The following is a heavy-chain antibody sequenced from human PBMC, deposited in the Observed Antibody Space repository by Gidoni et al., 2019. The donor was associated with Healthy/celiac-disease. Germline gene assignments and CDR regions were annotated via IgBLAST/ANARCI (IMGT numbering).Heavy chain of an antibody. CDR1: GLTCSSYA. CDR2: ISGSGGNT. Sequence: EVQLLESGGGVVQPGGSLRLSCAAYGLTCSSYAMGWVRQAPGKGLEWVSAISGSGGNTYYADSVKGRFTISRDNTKNTLYLQMNSLRAEDTAVYYCAKDGSRSGSYPDYWGQVTLVTVSS. CDR3: AKDGSRSGSYPDY. D-gene: IGHD1-26*01. J-gene: IGHJ4*02. V-gene: IGHV3-23*01.